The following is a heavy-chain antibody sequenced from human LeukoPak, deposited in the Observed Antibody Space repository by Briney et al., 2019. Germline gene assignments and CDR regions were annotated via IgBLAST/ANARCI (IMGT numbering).Heavy chain of an antibody. Sequence: GGSLRLSCAASGFTFSSYGMHWVHQAPGKGLEWVAVIWYDGSNKYYADSVKGRFTISRDNSKNTLYLQMNSLRAEDTAVYYCARILGYCSGGSCYGYYYGMDVWGQGTTVTVSS. CDR1: GFTFSSYG. J-gene: IGHJ6*02. V-gene: IGHV3-33*01. CDR2: IWYDGSNK. D-gene: IGHD2-15*01. CDR3: ARILGYCSGGSCYGYYYGMDV.